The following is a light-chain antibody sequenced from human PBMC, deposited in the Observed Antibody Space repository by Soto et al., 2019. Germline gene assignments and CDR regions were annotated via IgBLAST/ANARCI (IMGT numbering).Light chain of an antibody. CDR1: QSLLHSNGHNY. CDR2: LGS. V-gene: IGKV2-28*01. J-gene: IGKJ1*01. Sequence: DIVMTQSPLALPVTPGEPASISCRSSQSLLHSNGHNYLDWYLQKPGQSPQLLIYLGSDRASGVPDRFSGSGSGTEFTLTISSLQPDDFASYHCQQYKSFWTLGLGTKVDIK. CDR3: QQYKSFWT.